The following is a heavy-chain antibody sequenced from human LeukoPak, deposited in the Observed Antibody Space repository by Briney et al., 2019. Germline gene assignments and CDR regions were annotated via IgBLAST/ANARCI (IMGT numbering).Heavy chain of an antibody. Sequence: GGSLRLSCAASGFTFSSYGMHWVRQAPGKGLEWVAFIRYDGSNKYYADSGKGRFTISRDNSKNTLYLQMNSLRAEDTAVYYCAKELGYGSSTSCYTAFDIWGQGTMVTVSS. CDR3: AKELGYGSSTSCYTAFDI. J-gene: IGHJ3*02. CDR1: GFTFSSYG. D-gene: IGHD2-2*02. CDR2: IRYDGSNK. V-gene: IGHV3-30*02.